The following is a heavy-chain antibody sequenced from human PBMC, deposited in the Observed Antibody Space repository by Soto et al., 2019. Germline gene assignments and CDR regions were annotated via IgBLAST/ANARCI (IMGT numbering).Heavy chain of an antibody. CDR2: ITIRTGNT. J-gene: IGHJ6*02. V-gene: IGHV3-48*02. D-gene: IGHD3-3*01. Sequence: PGGSLRLSCEASGFTISGCSMNWVRQAPGKGLEWLAYITIRTGNTVYADSVRGRFTISADNAENSVFLQMNSLRDEDTAVYFCARDRYSYYDFWSGSLPYYYYGMDVWGQGTTVTVSS. CDR1: GFTISGCS. CDR3: ARDRYSYYDFWSGSLPYYYYGMDV.